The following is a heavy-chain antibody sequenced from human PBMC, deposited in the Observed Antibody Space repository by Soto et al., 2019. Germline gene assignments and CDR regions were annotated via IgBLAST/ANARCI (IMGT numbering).Heavy chain of an antibody. Sequence: QVQLVQSGAEVKKPGASVKVSCKTSGYTFSTYGVSWVRQAPGQGLEWMGWINPYNANTNYAQNLQGRVPMTTDTSTSTAYMELRSLRSDDTAVYYCARAEKWVTGNMGGYWGQGTLVTVYS. CDR3: ARAEKWVTGNMGGY. V-gene: IGHV1-18*04. CDR2: INPYNANT. D-gene: IGHD1-20*01. CDR1: GYTFSTYG. J-gene: IGHJ4*02.